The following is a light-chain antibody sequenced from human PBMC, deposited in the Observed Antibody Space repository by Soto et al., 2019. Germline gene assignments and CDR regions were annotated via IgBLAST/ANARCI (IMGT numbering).Light chain of an antibody. Sequence: VLTQSRVTPPLPPGQRATLSCRASQSFRGLLAWYQQKPGQATRLLIYDAYNRATGITTRFSGSGSGTDFTLNTSSLEPEDSAVYYCQQRHMWTITFGPGKRLEI. CDR1: QSFRGL. CDR2: DAY. J-gene: IGKJ5*01. V-gene: IGKV3-11*01. CDR3: QQRHMWTIT.